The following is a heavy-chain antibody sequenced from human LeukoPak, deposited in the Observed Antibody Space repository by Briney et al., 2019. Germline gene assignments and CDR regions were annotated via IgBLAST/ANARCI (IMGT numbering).Heavy chain of an antibody. V-gene: IGHV3-NL1*01. D-gene: IGHD2-2*01. CDR2: IYSGGTT. J-gene: IGHJ4*02. CDR1: GFTFSSYG. Sequence: PGGSLRLSCVASGFTFSSYGMHWVRQAPGKGLEWVSLIYSGGTTYYADSVKGRFTISRDNSKNTLYLQMNSLRAEDTAVYYCARRYCSSTTCYPHFDYWGQGTLVTVSS. CDR3: ARRYCSSTTCYPHFDY.